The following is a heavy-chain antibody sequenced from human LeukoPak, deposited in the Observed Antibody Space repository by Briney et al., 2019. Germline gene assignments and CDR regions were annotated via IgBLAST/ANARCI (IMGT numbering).Heavy chain of an antibody. V-gene: IGHV4-4*07. J-gene: IGHJ5*02. CDR2: IYTSGST. CDR3: ARGVSSGYRKLHNWFDP. CDR1: GGSISSYY. D-gene: IGHD3-22*01. Sequence: SETLSLTCTVSGGSISSYYWSWIRQPAGKGLEWIGRIYTSGSTNYNPSLKSRVTMSLDTSKNQFSLKLSSVTAADTAVYYCARGVSSGYRKLHNWFDPWGQGTLVTVSS.